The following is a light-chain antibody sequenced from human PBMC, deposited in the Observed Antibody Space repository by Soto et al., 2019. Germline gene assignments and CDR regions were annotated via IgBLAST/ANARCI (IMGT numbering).Light chain of an antibody. CDR1: QSISSW. CDR3: QQYDSYSWT. Sequence: EIQLTQSPSTLSSSVGERATITCRASQSISSWLAWYQQKPGKAPKLLIYDASSLETGVPSRFSGSGSGTEFTLTISSLQPDDFAAYYCQQYDSYSWTFGQGTKVDIK. V-gene: IGKV1-5*01. J-gene: IGKJ1*01. CDR2: DAS.